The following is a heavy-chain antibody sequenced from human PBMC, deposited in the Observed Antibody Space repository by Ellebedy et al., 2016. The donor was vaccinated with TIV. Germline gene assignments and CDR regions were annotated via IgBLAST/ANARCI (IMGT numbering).Heavy chain of an antibody. D-gene: IGHD3-10*01. V-gene: IGHV1-2*02. Sequence: AASVKVSCKASGYTFTGYYIHWVRQAPGQGLEWMGWINPKSGATNYAQKLLARVNMTRDTAISPVYMELTRLRSDYTAVYYCERGAANVAFGELYDWFHPWGQGSLVTVSS. CDR3: ERGAANVAFGELYDWFHP. CDR1: GYTFTGYY. CDR2: INPKSGAT. J-gene: IGHJ5*02.